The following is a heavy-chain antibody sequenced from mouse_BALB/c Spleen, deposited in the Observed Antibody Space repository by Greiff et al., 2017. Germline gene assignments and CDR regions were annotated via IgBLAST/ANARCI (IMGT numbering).Heavy chain of an antibody. CDR3: AREGLYDYDVAWFAY. CDR2: ISYDGSN. J-gene: IGHJ3*01. Sequence: EVKLLESGPGLVKPSQSLSLTCSVTGYSITSGYYWNWIRQFPGNKLEWMGYISYDGSNNYNPSLKNRISIPRDTSKNQFFLKLNSVTTEDTATYYCAREGLYDYDVAWFAYWGQGTLVTVSA. D-gene: IGHD2-4*01. CDR1: GYSITSGYY. V-gene: IGHV3-6*02.